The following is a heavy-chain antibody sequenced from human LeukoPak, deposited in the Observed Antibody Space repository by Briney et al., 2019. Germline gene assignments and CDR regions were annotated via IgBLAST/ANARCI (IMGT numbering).Heavy chain of an antibody. CDR1: GFTFRDYA. CDR2: ISGSGDST. V-gene: IGHV3-23*01. Sequence: HPGGSLRLSCAASGFTFRDYAMTWVRQAPGKGLEWVSAISGSGDSTYYADSVKGRFTISRDTSKNTLYLQMNSLRAGDTAVYYXXTGXXXXGXXYYFDYWGQGTLVT. J-gene: IGHJ4*02. CDR3: XTGXXXXGXXYYFDY.